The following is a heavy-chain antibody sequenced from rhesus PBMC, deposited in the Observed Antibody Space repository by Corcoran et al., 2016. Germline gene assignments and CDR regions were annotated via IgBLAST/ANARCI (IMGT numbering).Heavy chain of an antibody. Sequence: QLQLQESGPGLVKPSETLSLTCAVSGGSISSSNWWSWLRQPPGKGLGWIGYIFGSGSSTTYNASLKSRVTLSVDTSKNQFSLKLGSVTAADTAVYYCARDWAVLRAFDYWGQGVLVTVSS. CDR2: IFGSGSST. CDR1: GGSISSSN. V-gene: IGHV4S11*01. D-gene: IGHD3-9*01. CDR3: ARDWAVLRAFDY. J-gene: IGHJ4*01.